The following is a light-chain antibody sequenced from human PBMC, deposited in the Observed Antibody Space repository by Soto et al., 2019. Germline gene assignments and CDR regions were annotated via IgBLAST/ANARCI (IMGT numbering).Light chain of an antibody. Sequence: IVLTPSPDTLSLSPGARATLSCRASQSIRSERLAWYQQKPGQAPRLVIFDASNRASGMPERFSGSGSGTDFTLTIARLEPEDFAVYYCQEYDGAPITFGPGTRLEIK. CDR2: DAS. CDR3: QEYDGAPIT. CDR1: QSIRSER. V-gene: IGKV3-20*01. J-gene: IGKJ5*01.